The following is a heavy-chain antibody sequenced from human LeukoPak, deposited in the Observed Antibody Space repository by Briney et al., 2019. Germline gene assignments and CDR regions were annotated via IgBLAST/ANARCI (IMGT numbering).Heavy chain of an antibody. J-gene: IGHJ4*02. D-gene: IGHD3-16*01. CDR1: GGSISSHY. Sequence: SETLSLTCTVSGGSISSHYWSWIRQPPGKGLEWSGYIYYSGSTNYNPSLKSRVTISVDTSKNQFSLKLSSVTAAGTAVYYCAREGSWGFDYWGQGTLVTVSS. CDR3: AREGSWGFDY. V-gene: IGHV4-59*11. CDR2: IYYSGST.